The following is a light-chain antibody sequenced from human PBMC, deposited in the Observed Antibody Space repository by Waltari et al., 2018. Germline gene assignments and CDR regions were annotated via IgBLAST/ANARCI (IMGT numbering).Light chain of an antibody. CDR3: HQYNRWPRT. CDR1: QSVSNN. Sequence: EIVMTQSPATLSVSPGERATLSCRASQSVSNNLAWSQQKPGQTPRLLIYGASISATGIPARFSGSGSGTEFTLTISSLQSEDFAVYYCHQYNRWPRTFGQGTKVEIK. CDR2: GAS. J-gene: IGKJ1*01. V-gene: IGKV3D-15*01.